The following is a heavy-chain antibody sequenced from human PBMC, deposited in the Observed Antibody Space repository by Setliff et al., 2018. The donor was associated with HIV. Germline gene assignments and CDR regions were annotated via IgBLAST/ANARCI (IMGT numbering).Heavy chain of an antibody. CDR1: GYTFTNYA. Sequence: ASVKVSCKASGYTFTNYAIHWVRQAPGQRLEWMGWINAGNGNTKYSQEFQDRVTITRDTSASTAYMELSSLGSEDTAVYYCVRRAAAAEVFDYWGQGTLVTVSS. J-gene: IGHJ4*02. CDR3: VRRAAAAEVFDY. CDR2: INAGNGNT. V-gene: IGHV1-3*01. D-gene: IGHD2-2*01.